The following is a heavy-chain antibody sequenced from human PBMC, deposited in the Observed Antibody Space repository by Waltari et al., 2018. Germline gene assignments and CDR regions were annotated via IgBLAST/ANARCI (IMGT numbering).Heavy chain of an antibody. CDR2: INHSGST. V-gene: IGHV4-34*01. CDR3: ARGLVDSSGWYDY. D-gene: IGHD6-19*01. Sequence: QVQLQQWGAGLLKPSETLSLTFAVYGGSFSGYFWIWIRQPPGKGLEWIGEINHSGSTNYNSSLKSRGTISVDTAKNQVSRKLSSVTAADTAVYYCARGLVDSSGWYDYWGQGTLVTVSS. J-gene: IGHJ4*02. CDR1: GGSFSGYF.